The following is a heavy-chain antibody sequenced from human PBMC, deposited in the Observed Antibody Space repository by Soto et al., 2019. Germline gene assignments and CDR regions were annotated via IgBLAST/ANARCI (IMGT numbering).Heavy chain of an antibody. CDR2: ISRYSDAI. Sequence: GGSLRLSCEASGFSMRDCHMDWVRQAPGKGLEWVSYISRYSDAIYYADSVKGRFTISRDNAKNSLSLQMNSLRDEDTAVYYCARDNGRGYAMDVWGQGTTVTVSS. J-gene: IGHJ6*02. D-gene: IGHD2-2*01. CDR3: ARDNGRGYAMDV. V-gene: IGHV3-48*02. CDR1: GFSMRDCH.